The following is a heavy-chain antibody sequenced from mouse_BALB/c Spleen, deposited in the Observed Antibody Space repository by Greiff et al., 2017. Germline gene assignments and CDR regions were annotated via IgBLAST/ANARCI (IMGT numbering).Heavy chain of an antibody. J-gene: IGHJ3*01. V-gene: IGHV5-12-1*01. CDR1: GFAFSSDD. D-gene: IGHD1-2*01. Sequence: EVQGVESGGGLVKPGGSLTLSCAASGFAFSSDDMSWVRQTPENRLEWVAYISSGGGSTYYPDTVNGRFTISRANAKNTLYLQMSSLKSEDTAMYYCERPFLITTATWFAYWGQGTLVTVSA. CDR3: ERPFLITTATWFAY. CDR2: ISSGGGST.